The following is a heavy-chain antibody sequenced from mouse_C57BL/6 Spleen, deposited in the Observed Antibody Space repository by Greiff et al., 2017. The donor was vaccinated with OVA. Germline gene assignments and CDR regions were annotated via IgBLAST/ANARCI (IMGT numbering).Heavy chain of an antibody. CDR3: AREGTTGLSFDY. D-gene: IGHD1-1*01. CDR1: GYAFSSSW. CDR2: IYPGDGDT. V-gene: IGHV1-82*01. Sequence: QVQLQQSGPELVKPGASVKISCKASGYAFSSSWMNWVKQRPGKGLEWIGRIYPGDGDTNYNGKFKGKATLTADKSSSTAYMQLSSLTSEYSAVYFCAREGTTGLSFDYWGQGTTLTVSS. J-gene: IGHJ2*01.